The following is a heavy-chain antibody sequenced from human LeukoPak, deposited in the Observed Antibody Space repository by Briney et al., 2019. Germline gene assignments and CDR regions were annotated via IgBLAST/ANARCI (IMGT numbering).Heavy chain of an antibody. CDR3: ARDRYYDLFRYYYMDV. Sequence: SQTLSLTCTVSGGSISSGDYYWNWIRQPPGKGLEWIGYIYCSGSTYYNPSLKSRVTISVDTSKNQFSLKLSSVTAADTAVYYCARDRYYDLFRYYYMDVWGKGTTVTVSS. D-gene: IGHD3-3*01. CDR2: IYCSGST. CDR1: GGSISSGDYY. V-gene: IGHV4-30-4*08. J-gene: IGHJ6*03.